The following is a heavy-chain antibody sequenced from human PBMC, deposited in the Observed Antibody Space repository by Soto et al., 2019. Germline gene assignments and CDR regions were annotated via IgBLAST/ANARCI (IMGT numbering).Heavy chain of an antibody. CDR3: ARPKIRGEYYYDSSGYGYFDY. J-gene: IGHJ4*02. CDR1: GGSISSSSYY. D-gene: IGHD3-22*01. CDR2: IYYSGST. Sequence: SETLSLTCTVSGGSISSSSYYWGWIRQPPGKGLEWIGSIYYSGSTYYNPSLKSRVTISVDTSKNQFSLKLSSVTAADTAVYYCARPKIRGEYYYDSSGYGYFDYWGQGTLVTVSS. V-gene: IGHV4-39*01.